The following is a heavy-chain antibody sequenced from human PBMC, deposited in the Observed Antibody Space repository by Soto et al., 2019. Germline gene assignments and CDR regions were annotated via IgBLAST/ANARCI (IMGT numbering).Heavy chain of an antibody. V-gene: IGHV4-34*01. CDR1: GGSFSGYY. CDR3: ATGRVLYGSEY. D-gene: IGHD3-10*01. Sequence: PSETLSLTCAVYGGSFSGYYWSWIRQPPGKGLEWIGEINHSGSTNYNPSLKSRVTISVDTSKNQFSLKLSSVTTADTALYYCATGRVLYGSEYWGQGTLVTVS. J-gene: IGHJ4*02. CDR2: INHSGST.